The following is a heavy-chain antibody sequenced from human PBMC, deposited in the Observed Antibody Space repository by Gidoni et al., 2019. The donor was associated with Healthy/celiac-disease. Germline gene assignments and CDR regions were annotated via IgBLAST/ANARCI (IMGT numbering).Heavy chain of an antibody. CDR1: GYTLTELS. CDR2: FDPEDGET. J-gene: IGHJ3*02. V-gene: IGHV1-24*01. Sequence: QVQLVQSGAEVKKPGASVKVSCKVSGYTLTELSMHWVRQAPGKWHEWMGGFDPEDGETIYAQKFQGRCTMTEDTSTDTAYMELSSLRSEDTAVYYCATRGDVGATTLDAFDIWGQGTMVTVSS. CDR3: ATRGDVGATTLDAFDI. D-gene: IGHD1-26*01.